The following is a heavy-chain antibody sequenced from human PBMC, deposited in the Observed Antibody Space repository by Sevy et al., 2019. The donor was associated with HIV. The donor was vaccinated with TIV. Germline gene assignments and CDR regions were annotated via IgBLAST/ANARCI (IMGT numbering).Heavy chain of an antibody. J-gene: IGHJ6*02. Sequence: GGSLRLSCAASGFTFSNYWMSWVRQAPGKGLEWVANIKRDGSEKYYVASVKGRFTISRDNAKNSLYLQMNSLRAEDTAVYYCARDCSSSTCLWGMYVWGQGTTVTVSS. CDR1: GFTFSNYW. V-gene: IGHV3-7*03. CDR3: ARDCSSSTCLWGMYV. D-gene: IGHD2-2*01. CDR2: IKRDGSEK.